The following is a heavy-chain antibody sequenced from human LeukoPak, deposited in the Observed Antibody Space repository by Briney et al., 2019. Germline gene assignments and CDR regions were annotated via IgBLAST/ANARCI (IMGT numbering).Heavy chain of an antibody. J-gene: IGHJ5*02. D-gene: IGHD3-16*02. CDR2: NYSGGST. V-gene: IGHV3-66*01. Sequence: PGGSLRLSCAAPGFTVSSNYMSWVRQAPGKGLEWVSVNYSGGSTYYADSVKGRFTISRDNSKNTLYLQMNSLRAEDTAVYYCAREPVWGSYRYIPWGQGTLVTVSS. CDR1: GFTVSSNY. CDR3: AREPVWGSYRYIP.